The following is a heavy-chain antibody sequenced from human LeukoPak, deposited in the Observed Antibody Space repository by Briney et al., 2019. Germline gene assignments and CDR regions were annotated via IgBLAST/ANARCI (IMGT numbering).Heavy chain of an antibody. CDR2: ISWNSGSI. CDR1: GFTFDDYA. J-gene: IGHJ6*03. CDR3: AKDIRRVIRGHMDV. Sequence: GESLRLSCAASGFTFDDYAMHWVRQAPGKGLEWVSGISWNSGSIGYADSVKGRFTISRDNAKNSLYLQMNSLRAEDMALYYCAKDIRRVIRGHMDVWGKGTTVTVSS. D-gene: IGHD2/OR15-2a*01. V-gene: IGHV3-9*03.